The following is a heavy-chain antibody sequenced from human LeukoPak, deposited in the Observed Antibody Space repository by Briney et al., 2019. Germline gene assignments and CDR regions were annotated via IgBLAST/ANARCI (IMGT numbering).Heavy chain of an antibody. D-gene: IGHD3-10*01. CDR3: ARTGYGSGSPDDY. V-gene: IGHV1-8*01. J-gene: IGHJ4*02. Sequence: ASVKVSCKASGYTFTSFDINWVRQATGQGLEWMGWVNPNSGNTGYAQKFQGRVTMTRGTSTSTVYMELSSLRSEDTAVYYCARTGYGSGSPDDYWGQGTLVTVSS. CDR1: GYTFTSFD. CDR2: VNPNSGNT.